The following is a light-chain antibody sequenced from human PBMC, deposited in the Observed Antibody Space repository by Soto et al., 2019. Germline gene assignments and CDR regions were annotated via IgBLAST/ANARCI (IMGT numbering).Light chain of an antibody. CDR1: QSVGSN. CDR3: QQFNVWHRT. J-gene: IGKJ1*01. V-gene: IGKV3-15*01. Sequence: EIVMTQSPATLSVSPGERATLSCRASQSVGSNLAWYQQKPGQAPRLLIYGASTRATDIPARFSGSGSGTEFALTINSLQSEDFAVYLCQQFNVWHRTFGQGTKVDIK. CDR2: GAS.